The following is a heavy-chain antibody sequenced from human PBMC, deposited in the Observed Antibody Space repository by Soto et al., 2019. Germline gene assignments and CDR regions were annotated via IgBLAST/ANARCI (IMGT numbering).Heavy chain of an antibody. J-gene: IGHJ5*02. CDR3: ARSYYDILTDDLAFLGP. Sequence: QVQLVESGGGVVQPGRSLRLSCAASGFTFSSYGMHWVRQAPGKGLEWVAVIWYDGSNKYYADSVKGRFTISSDNSKNTLYLQMSSLSAEDTAAYYCARSYYDILTDDLAFLGPWGQGTPVTVSS. CDR2: IWYDGSNK. V-gene: IGHV3-33*01. D-gene: IGHD3-9*01. CDR1: GFTFSSYG.